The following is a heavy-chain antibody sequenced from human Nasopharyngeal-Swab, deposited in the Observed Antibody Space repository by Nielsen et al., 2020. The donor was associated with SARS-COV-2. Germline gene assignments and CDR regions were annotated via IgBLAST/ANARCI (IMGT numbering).Heavy chain of an antibody. D-gene: IGHD1-26*01. CDR1: GFTFSSYS. CDR3: ARDRIVGATDFDY. J-gene: IGHJ4*02. Sequence: GESLKISCTASGFTFSSYSMNWVRQAPGKGLEWVSSISSSCSYKHCADSVKGRFTISRGNARNSLYLQMNSLRAEDTAVYYCARDRIVGATDFDYWGQGTLVTVSS. V-gene: IGHV3-21*01. CDR2: ISSSCSYK.